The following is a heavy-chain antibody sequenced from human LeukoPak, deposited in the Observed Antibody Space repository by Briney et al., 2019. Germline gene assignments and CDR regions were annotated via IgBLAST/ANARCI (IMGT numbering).Heavy chain of an antibody. CDR2: ISGSGGST. J-gene: IGHJ4*02. Sequence: GGSLRLSCAASGFTFSSYAMSWVRQAPGKGLEWVSAISGSGGSTYYADSVRGRFTISRDNSKNTLYLQMNSLRAEDTAVYFCARRGSAADFDYWGQGTLVTVSS. CDR3: ARRGSAADFDY. V-gene: IGHV3-23*01. D-gene: IGHD2-2*01. CDR1: GFTFSSYA.